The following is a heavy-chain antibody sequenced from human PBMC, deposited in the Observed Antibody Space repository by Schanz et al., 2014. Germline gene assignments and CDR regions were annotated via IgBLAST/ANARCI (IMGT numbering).Heavy chain of an antibody. CDR2: IFYTGST. CDR1: GDSISNSPHY. V-gene: IGHV4-39*01. J-gene: IGHJ1*01. Sequence: QLQLQESGPGLVKPSETLSLTCAVSGDSISNSPHYWGWIRQPPGKGLEWIGRIFYTGSTYYTSSQRRRAPISVATSKNKSPLKRRSVTAADAAVYFCARLGGVQHWGQGTLVTVPS. D-gene: IGHD3-16*01. CDR3: ARLGGVQH.